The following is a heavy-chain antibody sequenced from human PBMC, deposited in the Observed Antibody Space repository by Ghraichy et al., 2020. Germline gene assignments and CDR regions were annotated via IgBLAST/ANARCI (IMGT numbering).Heavy chain of an antibody. D-gene: IGHD2-15*01. J-gene: IGHJ4*02. V-gene: IGHV3-23*01. CDR3: AKDPIGYCSGGSCYGDY. Sequence: GGSLRLSCAASGFTFSSYAMSWVRQAPGKGLEWVSAISGSGGSTYYADSVKGRFTISRDNSKNTLYLQMNSLRAEDTAVYYCAKDPIGYCSGGSCYGDYWGQGTLVTVSS. CDR2: ISGSGGST. CDR1: GFTFSSYA.